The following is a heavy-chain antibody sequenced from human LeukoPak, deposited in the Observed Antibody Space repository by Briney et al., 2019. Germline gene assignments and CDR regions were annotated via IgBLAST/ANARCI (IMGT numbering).Heavy chain of an antibody. Sequence: PGGSLRLSCAASGFTVSSNYMSWVRQAPGKGLEWVSVIYSGCSTCYADSVKGRFTISRDNSMNTLYLQMNSLRAEDTAVYYCARDLNYYDSSGYYYGNWFDPWGQGTLVTVSS. CDR3: ARDLNYYDSSGYYYGNWFDP. J-gene: IGHJ5*02. CDR2: IYSGCST. D-gene: IGHD3-22*01. CDR1: GFTVSSNY. V-gene: IGHV3-53*01.